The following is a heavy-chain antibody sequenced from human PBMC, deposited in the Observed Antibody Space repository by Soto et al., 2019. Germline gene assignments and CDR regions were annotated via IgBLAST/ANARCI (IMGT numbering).Heavy chain of an antibody. CDR1: GYTFTSYY. CDR3: ARVPYDSSGYPRGAFDI. V-gene: IGHV1-46*01. D-gene: IGHD3-22*01. Sequence: ASVKVSCKASGYTFTSYYMHWVRQAPGQGLEWMGIINPSGGSTSYAQKFQGRVTMTRDTSTSTVYMELSSLRSEDTAVYYCARVPYDSSGYPRGAFDIWGQGTMVTVSS. J-gene: IGHJ3*02. CDR2: INPSGGST.